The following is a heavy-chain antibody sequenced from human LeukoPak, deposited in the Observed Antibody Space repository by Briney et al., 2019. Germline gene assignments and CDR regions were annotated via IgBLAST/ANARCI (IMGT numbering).Heavy chain of an antibody. V-gene: IGHV3-66*01. CDR3: ASGPPPRVG. CDR2: IYSGGST. Sequence: GGSLRLSCAASGFSVSSNYMSWVRQAPGKGLEWVSFIYSGGSTYYADSVRGRFTISRDNSKNTLYLQMNSLGVEDTAVYYCASGPPPRVGGGQGTLVTVSS. D-gene: IGHD1-26*01. CDR1: GFSVSSNY. J-gene: IGHJ4*02.